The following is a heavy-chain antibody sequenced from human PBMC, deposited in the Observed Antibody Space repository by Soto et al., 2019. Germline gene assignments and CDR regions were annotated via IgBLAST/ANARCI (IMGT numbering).Heavy chain of an antibody. CDR2: IWYDGSNK. CDR3: ARDRAAAGLFDY. V-gene: IGHV3-33*01. Sequence: GGSLSLSCAASGFTFSSYGMHWVRQAPGKGLEWVAVIWYDGSNKYYADSVKGRFTISRDNSKNTLYLQMNSLRAEDTAVYYCARDRAAAGLFDYWGQGTLVTVSS. J-gene: IGHJ4*02. D-gene: IGHD6-13*01. CDR1: GFTFSSYG.